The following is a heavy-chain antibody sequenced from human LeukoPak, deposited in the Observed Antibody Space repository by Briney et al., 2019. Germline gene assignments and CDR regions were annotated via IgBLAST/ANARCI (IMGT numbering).Heavy chain of an antibody. CDR2: ISYDGSNK. Sequence: GASLRLSCAASGFTFSSYAMSWVRQAPGKGLEWVAVISYDGSNKYYADSVKGRFTISRDNSKNTLYLQMNSLRAEDTAVYYCAREGPTSGSYDWFDPWGQGTLVTVSS. V-gene: IGHV3-30-3*01. J-gene: IGHJ5*02. CDR3: AREGPTSGSYDWFDP. CDR1: GFTFSSYA. D-gene: IGHD1-26*01.